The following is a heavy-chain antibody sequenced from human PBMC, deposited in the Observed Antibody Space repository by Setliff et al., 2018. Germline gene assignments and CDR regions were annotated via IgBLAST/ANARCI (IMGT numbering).Heavy chain of an antibody. D-gene: IGHD6-6*01. V-gene: IGHV4-59*02. CDR3: ARGRNVAARLLDT. CDR1: GGSVRGYY. CDR2: MYYSGDT. Sequence: PSETLSLTCTVSGGSVRGYYWSWIRQPPGKGLEWIGYMYYSGDTNYNPSLKSRVTISVDPSKNQFSLTMSSVTAADAAVYYCARGRNVAARLLDTWGQGSRVTVSS. J-gene: IGHJ5*02.